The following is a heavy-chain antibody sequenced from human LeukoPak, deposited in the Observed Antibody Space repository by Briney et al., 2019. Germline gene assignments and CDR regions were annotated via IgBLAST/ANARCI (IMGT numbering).Heavy chain of an antibody. CDR3: ARVPYCGGDCYPSGAFDI. Sequence: SETLSLTCTVSGGSISSGGYYWSWIRQHPGKGLEWIGYIYYSGSTYYNPSLKSRVTISVDTSKNQFSLKLSSVTAADTAVYYCARVPYCGGDCYPSGAFDIWGQGTMVTVSS. J-gene: IGHJ3*02. V-gene: IGHV4-31*03. CDR1: GGSISSGGYY. CDR2: IYYSGST. D-gene: IGHD2-21*02.